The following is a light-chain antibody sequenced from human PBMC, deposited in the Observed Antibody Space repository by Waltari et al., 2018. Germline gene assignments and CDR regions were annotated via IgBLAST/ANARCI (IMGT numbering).Light chain of an antibody. J-gene: IGLJ3*02. V-gene: IGLV2-14*03. CDR2: DVS. Sequence: QSALTQPASVSGSPGQSISISCTGTSSDFGAYNYVSWYQQHPGKAPRLIIFDVSSRPSGVSSRFSGSKSGNTASLTISGLQGEDEAKYYCASYISYSTLELFGGGTSLTVL. CDR3: ASYISYSTLEL. CDR1: SSDFGAYNY.